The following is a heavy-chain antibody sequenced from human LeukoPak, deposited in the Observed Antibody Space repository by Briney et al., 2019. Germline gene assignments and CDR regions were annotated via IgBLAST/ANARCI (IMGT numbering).Heavy chain of an antibody. J-gene: IGHJ4*02. CDR3: ARTNERYSNYNLFDY. CDR2: IWYDGSNK. V-gene: IGHV3-33*01. D-gene: IGHD4-11*01. Sequence: GGSLRLSCAASGFTFNNYVMHWVRQAPDKGLEWVAVIWYDGSNKYYADSVKGRFTISRDNSENTLYLQMNSLRAEDTAVYYCARTNERYSNYNLFDYWGQGTLVTVSS. CDR1: GFTFNNYV.